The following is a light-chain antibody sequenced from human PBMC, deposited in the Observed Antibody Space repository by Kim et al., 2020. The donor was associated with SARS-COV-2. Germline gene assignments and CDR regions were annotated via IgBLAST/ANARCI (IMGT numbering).Light chain of an antibody. V-gene: IGKV2-24*01. CDR3: MQATQFIT. CDR1: HSLVHSDGNTY. CDR2: RIS. J-gene: IGKJ5*01. Sequence: DIVMTQTPLSSPVTLGQPASISCRSSHSLVHSDGNTYLSWLQQRPGQPPRLLIYRISNRLSGVPDRFSGSGAGTDFTLKISRVEADDVGVYCCMQATQFITFGQGTRLEIK.